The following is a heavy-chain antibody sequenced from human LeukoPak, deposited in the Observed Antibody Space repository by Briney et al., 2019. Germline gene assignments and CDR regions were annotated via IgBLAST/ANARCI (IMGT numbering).Heavy chain of an antibody. V-gene: IGHV4-61*01. CDR2: IYYSGST. CDR3: AARYNTLKYYFDY. Sequence: SETLSLTCTVSGGSVSSGSYYWSWIRQSPGKGLEWIGYIYYSGSTNYNPSLKSRVTISVDTSKNQFSLKLSSVTAADTAVYYCAARYNTLKYYFDYWGQGTLVTVSS. J-gene: IGHJ4*02. D-gene: IGHD5-24*01. CDR1: GGSVSSGSYY.